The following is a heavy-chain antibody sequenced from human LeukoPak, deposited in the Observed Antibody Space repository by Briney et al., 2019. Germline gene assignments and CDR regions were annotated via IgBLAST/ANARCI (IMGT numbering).Heavy chain of an antibody. CDR1: GYTFTGYY. D-gene: IGHD6-19*01. Sequence: ASVKVSCKASGYTFTGYYMHWVRQAPGQGLEWMGWINPNSGGTNYAQKFQGRVTMTRDTSISTAYMELSRLRSDDTAVYYCASRTEGWLVFGAFDIWGQGTMVTVSS. CDR3: ASRTEGWLVFGAFDI. V-gene: IGHV1-2*02. J-gene: IGHJ3*02. CDR2: INPNSGGT.